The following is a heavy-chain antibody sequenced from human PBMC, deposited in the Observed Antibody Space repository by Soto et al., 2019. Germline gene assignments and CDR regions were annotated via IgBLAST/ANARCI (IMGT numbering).Heavy chain of an antibody. D-gene: IGHD2-15*01. Sequence: PGGSLRLSCAASGFTFSSYSMNWVRQAPGKGLEWVSYISSSSSTIYYADSVKGRFTISRDNAKNSLYLQMNSLRDEDTAVYYCARGGYCSGGSCYAANFDYWGQGTLVTVSS. CDR3: ARGGYCSGGSCYAANFDY. CDR2: ISSSSSTI. J-gene: IGHJ4*02. V-gene: IGHV3-48*02. CDR1: GFTFSSYS.